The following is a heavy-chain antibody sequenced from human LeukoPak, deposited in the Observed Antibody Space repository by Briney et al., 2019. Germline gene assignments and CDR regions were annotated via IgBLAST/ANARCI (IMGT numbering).Heavy chain of an antibody. Sequence: GESLKISCQGSGHSFTNSWIAWVRQQPGKGLEWMGLIYPDDSDTRYNPSFQGQVTISADKSISTAYLQWSSLKASDTAMYYCARSAGHCANGVCYSYNWFDPWGQGTLVTVSS. CDR3: ARSAGHCANGVCYSYNWFDP. CDR1: GHSFTNSW. D-gene: IGHD2-8*01. J-gene: IGHJ5*02. V-gene: IGHV5-51*01. CDR2: IYPDDSDT.